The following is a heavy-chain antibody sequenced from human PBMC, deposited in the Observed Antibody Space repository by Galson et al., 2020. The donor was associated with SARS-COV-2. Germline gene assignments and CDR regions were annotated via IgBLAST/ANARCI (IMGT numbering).Heavy chain of an antibody. Sequence: ASVKVSCKASGYTFTDYYIHWVRQAPGQGLEWMGWINPKSGGTNYAQKFEGRVTMTRDTCITTAYMELSRLRADDKAVYYCARLRYYDVLTGYIVDVWGQGTMGAVSS. CDR1: GYTFTDYY. J-gene: IGHJ6*02. CDR3: ARLRYYDVLTGYIVDV. CDR2: INPKSGGT. D-gene: IGHD3-9*01. V-gene: IGHV1-2*02.